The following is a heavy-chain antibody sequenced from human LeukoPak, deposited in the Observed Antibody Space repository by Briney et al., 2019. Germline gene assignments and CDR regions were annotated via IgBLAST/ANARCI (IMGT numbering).Heavy chain of an antibody. D-gene: IGHD5-18*01. CDR2: ISSSGSTI. J-gene: IGHJ6*03. CDR3: ARDLFTRIHYYYYMDV. CDR1: GFTFSSYE. Sequence: QAGGSLRLSCAASGFTFSSYEMNWVRQAPGKGLEWVSYISSSGSTIYYADSVKGRFTISRDNAKNSLYLQMNSLRAEDTAVYYCARDLFTRIHYYYYMDVWGKGTTVTVSS. V-gene: IGHV3-48*03.